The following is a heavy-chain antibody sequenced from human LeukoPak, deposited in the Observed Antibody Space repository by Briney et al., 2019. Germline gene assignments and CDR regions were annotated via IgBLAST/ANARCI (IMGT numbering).Heavy chain of an antibody. CDR3: ARVRYYYDSSGYNNWFDP. CDR1: GYTFTGYY. CDR2: INPNSGGT. D-gene: IGHD3-22*01. Sequence: ASVKVSCKASGYTFTGYYMHWVRQAPGQGLEWMGWINPNSGGTNYAQKFQGRATMTRDTSISTAYMELSRLRSDDTAVYYCARVRYYYDSSGYNNWFDPWGQGTLVTVSS. J-gene: IGHJ5*02. V-gene: IGHV1-2*02.